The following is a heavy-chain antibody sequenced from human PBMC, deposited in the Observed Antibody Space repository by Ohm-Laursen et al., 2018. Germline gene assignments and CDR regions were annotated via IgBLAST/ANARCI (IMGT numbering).Heavy chain of an antibody. V-gene: IGHV6-1*01. CDR1: GDSVSSNSAA. CDR2: TYYRSKWYN. Sequence: SETLSLTCAISGDSVSSNSAAWNWIRQPPSRGLEWLGRTYYRSKWYNDYAVSVKSRITINPGTFKNQFSLQLNSVTPEDTAVYYCARIGGYEDYWGQGTLVTVSS. J-gene: IGHJ4*02. CDR3: ARIGGYEDY. D-gene: IGHD5-12*01.